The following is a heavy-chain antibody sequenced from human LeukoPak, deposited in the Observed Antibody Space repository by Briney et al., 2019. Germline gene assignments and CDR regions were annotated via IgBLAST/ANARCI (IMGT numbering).Heavy chain of an antibody. CDR1: GFTFSSYS. Sequence: PGGSLRLSCAASGFTFSSYSMNWVRQAPGKGLEWVSSISSSSSYIYYADSVKGRFTISRDNAKNSLYLQMNSLRAEDTAVYYCARDGQLVVVVVVAASSGGMDVWGQGTTVTVSS. CDR3: ARDGQLVVVVVVAASSGGMDV. V-gene: IGHV3-21*01. D-gene: IGHD2-15*01. J-gene: IGHJ6*02. CDR2: ISSSSSYI.